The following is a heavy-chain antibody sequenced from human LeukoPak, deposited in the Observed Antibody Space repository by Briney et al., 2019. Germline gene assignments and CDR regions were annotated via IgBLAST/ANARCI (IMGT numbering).Heavy chain of an antibody. CDR3: AREHSSSSGKVFDY. D-gene: IGHD6-6*01. Sequence: ASVKVSCKASGFTLTNFDINWVRQAPGQGLEWMGWINPNSGGTNYAQKFQGRVTMTRDTSISTAYMELSRLRSDDTAVYYCAREHSSSSGKVFDYWGQGTLVTVSS. CDR1: GFTLTNFD. V-gene: IGHV1-2*02. J-gene: IGHJ4*02. CDR2: INPNSGGT.